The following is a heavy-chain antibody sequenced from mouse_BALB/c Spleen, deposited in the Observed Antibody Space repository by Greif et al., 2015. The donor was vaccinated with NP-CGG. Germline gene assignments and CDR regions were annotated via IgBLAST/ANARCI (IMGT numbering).Heavy chain of an antibody. J-gene: IGHJ3*01. V-gene: IGHV1-18*01. Sequence: VQLQQSGPELVKPGASVKIPCKASGYTFTDYNMDWVKQSHGKSLEWIGDINPNNGGTIYNQKFKGKATLTVDKSSSTAYMELRSLTSEDTAVYYCARSVFTTVGGFAYWGQGTLVTVSA. CDR1: GYTFTDYN. D-gene: IGHD1-1*01. CDR3: ARSVFTTVGGFAY. CDR2: INPNNGGT.